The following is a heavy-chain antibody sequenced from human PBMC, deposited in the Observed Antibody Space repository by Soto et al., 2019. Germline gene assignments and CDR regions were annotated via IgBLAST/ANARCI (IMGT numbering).Heavy chain of an antibody. CDR1: GGSISSSSYY. D-gene: IGHD3-3*01. Sequence: PSETLSLTCTVSGGSISSSSYYWGWIRQPPGKGLEWIGSIYYSGSTYYNPSLKSRVTISVDTSKNQFSLKLSSVTAADTAVYYCAARVGFWSGYYRNYYYYYGMDVWGQGTTVTVSS. CDR2: IYYSGST. CDR3: AARVGFWSGYYRNYYYYYGMDV. V-gene: IGHV4-39*01. J-gene: IGHJ6*02.